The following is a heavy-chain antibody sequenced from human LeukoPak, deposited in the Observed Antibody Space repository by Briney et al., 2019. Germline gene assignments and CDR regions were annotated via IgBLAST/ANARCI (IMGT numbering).Heavy chain of an antibody. J-gene: IGHJ6*03. CDR2: THTSGST. V-gene: IGHV4-4*07. CDR3: ARDLYYDSSGYYSHGNYYYMDV. Sequence: RTSETLSLTCTVSGGSISSYYWTWIRQPAGKGLEWIGRTHTSGSTNYNPSLKSRVTMSVDTSKNQFSLKMSSVTAADTAVYCCARDLYYDSSGYYSHGNYYYMDVWGKGTTVTVSS. CDR1: GGSISSYY. D-gene: IGHD3-22*01.